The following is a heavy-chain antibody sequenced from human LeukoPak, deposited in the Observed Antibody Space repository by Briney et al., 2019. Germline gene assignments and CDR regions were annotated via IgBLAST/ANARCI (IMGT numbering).Heavy chain of an antibody. D-gene: IGHD3-16*01. V-gene: IGHV3-7*03. Sequence: GGSLRLSCAASGFTFSIYGMSWVRQAPGKGLEWVANIKQDGSEKYYVDSVKGRFTISRDNAKNSLYLQMNSLRAEDTAVYYCARGGSSEIDYWGQGTLVTVSS. CDR1: GFTFSIYG. CDR3: ARGGSSEIDY. J-gene: IGHJ4*02. CDR2: IKQDGSEK.